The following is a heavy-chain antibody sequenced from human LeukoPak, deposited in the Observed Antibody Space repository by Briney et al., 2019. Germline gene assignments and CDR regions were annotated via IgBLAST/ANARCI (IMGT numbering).Heavy chain of an antibody. J-gene: IGHJ4*02. V-gene: IGHV3-33*01. CDR2: IWSDGSNK. CDR1: GFTFSSYG. CDR3: ARGRWNIAAPTRYYFDY. Sequence: SGGSLRLSCAASGFTFSSYGMHWVRQAPGKGLEWVAFIWSDGSNKYYADSVKGRFTISRDSPKNTLYLQMNGLRAEDTAVYYCARGRWNIAAPTRYYFDYWGQGTLVTV. D-gene: IGHD6-6*01.